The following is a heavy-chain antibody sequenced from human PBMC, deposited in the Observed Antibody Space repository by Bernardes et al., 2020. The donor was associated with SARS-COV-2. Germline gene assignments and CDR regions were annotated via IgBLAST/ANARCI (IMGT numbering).Heavy chain of an antibody. CDR2: ISPSSRTI. CDR1: GFVFSNCS. D-gene: IGHD2-8*01. V-gene: IGHV3-48*02. Sequence: GGSLRLSCAASGFVFSNCSMNWVRQAPGKGLEWLSYISPSSRTIYYADSVKGRFTVSRDNAKNSLYLQMNSLRDEDTAVYYCVRGPSKRFSNNDNIYWGQGTPITVSS. CDR3: VRGPSKRFSNNDNIY. J-gene: IGHJ4*02.